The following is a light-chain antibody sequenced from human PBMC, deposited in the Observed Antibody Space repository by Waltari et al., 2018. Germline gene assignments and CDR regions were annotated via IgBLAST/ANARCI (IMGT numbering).Light chain of an antibody. Sequence: QLVLTQSPSASASLGASVKLTCTLSSGHSSYAIAWHQQQPEKGPRYLMKLNSDGSHSKGDGIPDRFSGSSSGAERYLTFSSLQSEDEADYYCQTWGTGIHVVFGGGTKLTGL. CDR2: LNSDGSH. J-gene: IGLJ2*01. V-gene: IGLV4-69*01. CDR3: QTWGTGIHVV. CDR1: SGHSSYA.